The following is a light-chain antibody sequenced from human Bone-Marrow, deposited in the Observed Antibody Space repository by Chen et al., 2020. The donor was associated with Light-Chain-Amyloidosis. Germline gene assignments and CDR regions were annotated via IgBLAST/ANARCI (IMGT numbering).Light chain of an antibody. CDR3: AAWDDSLSGV. CDR1: SSNIGSNY. Sequence: QSVLTQPPSASGTPGQRVTLSCSGSSSNIGSNYVYWYQQHPGMAPKLLIYRNNQRPSGVPDRFSGSKSGNSASLAISGLRSEDEADYYCAAWDDSLSGVFGGGTKLTVL. J-gene: IGLJ3*02. CDR2: RNN. V-gene: IGLV1-47*01.